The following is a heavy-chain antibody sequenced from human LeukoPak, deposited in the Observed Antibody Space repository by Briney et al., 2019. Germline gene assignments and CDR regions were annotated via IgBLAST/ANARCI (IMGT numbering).Heavy chain of an antibody. D-gene: IGHD2-15*01. Sequence: PSETLSLTCTVSGVRMSNYYWNWIRQAPGKGPEWIGYIYYTGIINYNPSLRSRLTISVDTSKSQFSMQLSSVTAADTAVYYCATQRLCSSGRCSSWFHPWGQGTLVTVSS. J-gene: IGHJ5*02. CDR2: IYYTGII. V-gene: IGHV4-59*08. CDR1: GVRMSNYY. CDR3: ATQRLCSSGRCSSWFHP.